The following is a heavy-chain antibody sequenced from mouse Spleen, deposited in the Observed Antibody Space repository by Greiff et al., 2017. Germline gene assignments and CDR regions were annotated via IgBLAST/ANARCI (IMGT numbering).Heavy chain of an antibody. CDR2: IRNKANGYTT. Sequence: EVKLVESGGGLVQPGGSLSLSCAASGFTFTDYYMSWVRQPPGKALEWLGFIRNKANGYTTEYSASVKGRFTISRDNSQSILYLQMNALRAEDSATYYCARLNWDGYFDVWGTGTTVTVSS. V-gene: IGHV7-3*01. D-gene: IGHD4-1*02. CDR3: ARLNWDGYFDV. J-gene: IGHJ1*03. CDR1: GFTFTDYY.